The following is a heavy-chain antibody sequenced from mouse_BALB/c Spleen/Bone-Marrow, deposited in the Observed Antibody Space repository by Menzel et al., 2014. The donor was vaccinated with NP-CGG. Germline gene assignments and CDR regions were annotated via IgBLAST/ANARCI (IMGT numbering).Heavy chain of an antibody. CDR3: ARDGNYAVLDY. Sequence: QVQLQQSGPELVKPGASVKVSCKASGYTYTDYVISWVKQRTGQGLEWIGETDPGRGSSFYTEKFKAKATLTAEKSANTAYMQLNSMTSEDSAVYFCARDGNYAVLDYWGQGTSVTVSS. CDR2: TDPGRGSS. V-gene: IGHV1-77*01. D-gene: IGHD2-1*01. J-gene: IGHJ4*01. CDR1: GYTYTDYV.